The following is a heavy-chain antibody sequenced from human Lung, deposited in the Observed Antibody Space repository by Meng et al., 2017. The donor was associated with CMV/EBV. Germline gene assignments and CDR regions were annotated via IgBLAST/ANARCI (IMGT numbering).Heavy chain of an antibody. J-gene: IGHJ5*02. V-gene: IGHV3-30-3*01. CDR1: GFTFSSYA. D-gene: IGHD6-13*01. CDR3: ARPQNPNGYSSSWYWFDP. CDR2: ISYDGSNK. Sequence: GESXKISCAASGFTFSSYAMHWVRQAPGKGLEWVAVISYDGSNKYYADSVKGRFTISRDNSKNTLYLQMNSLRAEDTAVYYCARPQNPNGYSSSWYWFDPWGQGILVTVSS.